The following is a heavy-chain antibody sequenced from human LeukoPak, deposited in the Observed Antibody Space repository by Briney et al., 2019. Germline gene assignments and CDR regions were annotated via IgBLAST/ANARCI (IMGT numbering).Heavy chain of an antibody. J-gene: IGHJ6*03. V-gene: IGHV1-69*13. Sequence: SVKVSCKASGDTFSRYAISWVRQAPGQGLEWMGGVIPVLSTANYAQKFQDRVTITADESTSTTYMELSSLKSEDTAVYYCATTGGDIYYYYMDVWGKGTTVTISS. D-gene: IGHD3-16*01. CDR1: GDTFSRYA. CDR3: ATTGGDIYYYYMDV. CDR2: VIPVLSTA.